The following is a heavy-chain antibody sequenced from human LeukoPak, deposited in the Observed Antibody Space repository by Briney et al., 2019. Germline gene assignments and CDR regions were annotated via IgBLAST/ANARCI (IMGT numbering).Heavy chain of an antibody. CDR2: IYYSGST. J-gene: IGHJ4*02. CDR1: GGSISSSSYY. CDR3: ARKLQDRLRYFDWLLLGGFDY. D-gene: IGHD3-9*01. Sequence: SETLSLTCTVSGGSISSSSYYWGWIRQPPGKGLEWIGSIYYSGSTYYNPSLKSRVTISVDTSRNQFSLKLSSVTAADTAVYYCARKLQDRLRYFDWLLLGGFDYWGQGTLVTVSS. V-gene: IGHV4-39*01.